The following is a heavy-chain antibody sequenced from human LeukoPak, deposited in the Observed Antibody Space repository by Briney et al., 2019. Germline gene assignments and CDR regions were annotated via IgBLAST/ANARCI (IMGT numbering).Heavy chain of an antibody. Sequence: SETLSLTCTVSGGSISSYYWSWIRQPPGKGLEWIGYIYYSGSTNYNPSLKSRVTISVDTSKNQFSLKLSSVTAADTAVYYCARFGSIAAADLWSRGTLVTVSS. V-gene: IGHV4-59*01. CDR1: GGSISSYY. D-gene: IGHD6-6*01. CDR2: IYYSGST. J-gene: IGHJ2*01. CDR3: ARFGSIAAADL.